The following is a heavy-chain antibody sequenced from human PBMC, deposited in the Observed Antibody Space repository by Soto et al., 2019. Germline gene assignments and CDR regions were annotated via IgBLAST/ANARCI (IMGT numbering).Heavy chain of an antibody. V-gene: IGHV3-74*01. CDR3: AGISTTGKSFDY. CDR1: GFTFSSYW. CDR2: INSDGSST. J-gene: IGHJ4*02. D-gene: IGHD1-1*01. Sequence: GGSLRLSCAASGFTFSSYWMHWVRQAPGKGLVWVSRINSDGSSTSYADSVKGRFTISRDNAKNTLYLQMNSLRADDTAVYYCAGISTTGKSFDYWGQGTLVTVSS.